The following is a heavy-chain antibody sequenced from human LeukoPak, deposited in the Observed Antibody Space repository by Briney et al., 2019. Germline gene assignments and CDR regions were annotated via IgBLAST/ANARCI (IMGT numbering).Heavy chain of an antibody. CDR2: IDPSDSYT. V-gene: IGHV5-10-1*01. D-gene: IGHD4-17*01. J-gene: IGHJ6*02. CDR1: GYSFTSYW. CDR3: ARLTTVTTGMDV. Sequence: GESLKISCKGSGYSFTSYWITWVRQMPGKGLEWMGTIDPSDSYTTYRPSFQGHVTISPDKSINTAYLQWSSLKASDTAMYFCARLTTVTTGMDVWGQGTTVTVSS.